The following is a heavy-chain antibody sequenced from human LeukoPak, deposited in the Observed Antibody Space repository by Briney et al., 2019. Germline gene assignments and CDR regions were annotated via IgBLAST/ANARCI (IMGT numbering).Heavy chain of an antibody. CDR3: ARVVYESTSNWAPLFDY. V-gene: IGHV4-38-2*02. CDR1: GYSVSSGYY. J-gene: IGHJ4*02. D-gene: IGHD1-1*01. Sequence: SETLSLTCTVSGYSVSSGYYWGWIGQPPGKGLEWIAEIYHSGSTNSNPSLKSRVTISVDKSKNVLSLRLSSVTAADTAVYYCARVVYESTSNWAPLFDYWGQGTLVTVSS. CDR2: IYHSGST.